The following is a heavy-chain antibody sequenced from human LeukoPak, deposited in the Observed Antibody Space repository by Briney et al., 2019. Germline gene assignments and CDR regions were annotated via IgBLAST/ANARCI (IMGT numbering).Heavy chain of an antibody. CDR2: ISSSGSTI. J-gene: IGHJ4*02. Sequence: PGGSLRLSCAASGFTFSSYEMNWVRQAPGKGLEWVSYISSSGSTIYYADSVQGRFTISRDNAKNSLYLQMNSLRAEDTPVYYCARPLRRATVFDYWGQGTLVTVSS. V-gene: IGHV3-48*03. CDR3: ARPLRRATVFDY. CDR1: GFTFSSYE.